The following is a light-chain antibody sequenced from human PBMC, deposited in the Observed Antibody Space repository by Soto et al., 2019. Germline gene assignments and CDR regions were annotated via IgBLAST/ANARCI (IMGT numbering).Light chain of an antibody. CDR3: QQYNKRPRT. V-gene: IGKV3-15*01. Sequence: EIVMTQSPGTLSVSPGETATLSCRASQSVSSNLAWYQQNPGQAPRLLIFGASTRATGIPARFSGSGSGTEFTLTISNLQSGDFAVYYCQQYNKRPRTFGQGTKVDIK. J-gene: IGKJ1*01. CDR1: QSVSSN. CDR2: GAS.